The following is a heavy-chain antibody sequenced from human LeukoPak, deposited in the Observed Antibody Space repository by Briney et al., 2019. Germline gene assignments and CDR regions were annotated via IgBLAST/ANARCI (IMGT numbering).Heavy chain of an antibody. J-gene: IGHJ4*02. CDR2: IYHSGST. CDR3: ARDHCSSTSCYRSIDY. Sequence: PSETLSLTCTVSGGSISSHYWSWIRQPPGKGLEWIGYIYHSGSTNYNPSLKSRVTISVDTSKNQFSLKLSSVTAADTAVYYCARDHCSSTSCYRSIDYWGQGTLVTVSS. V-gene: IGHV4-59*11. D-gene: IGHD2-2*02. CDR1: GGSISSHY.